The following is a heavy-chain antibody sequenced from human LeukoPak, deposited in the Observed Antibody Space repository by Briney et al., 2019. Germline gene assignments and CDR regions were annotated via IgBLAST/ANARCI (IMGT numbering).Heavy chain of an antibody. D-gene: IGHD2-15*01. J-gene: IGHJ4*02. CDR2: INPKTGIT. CDR3: ARGEDIVVVAAATIEY. V-gene: IGHV1-46*01. Sequence: ASVKVSCKASGYTFATYYIHWVRQAPGQGLEWVGIINPKTGITNYAQKFQGRVTITRDTSASTVYMDLGSLKSEDTAVYYCARGEDIVVVAAATIEYWGQGALVTVSS. CDR1: GYTFATYY.